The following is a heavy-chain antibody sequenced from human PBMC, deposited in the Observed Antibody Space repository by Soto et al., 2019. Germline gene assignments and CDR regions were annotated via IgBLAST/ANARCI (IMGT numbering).Heavy chain of an antibody. CDR1: GYNFMRYG. CDR2: INGDNGET. J-gene: IGHJ5*02. CDR3: ARWISGGYSDWFDP. V-gene: IGHV1-18*04. D-gene: IGHD1-26*01. Sequence: QVQLVQSGAEVKKPGASVKVSCKASGYNFMRYGFTWVRQAPGQGLEWMGWINGDNGETKYPQKIQGRVTMTTDTSTSTVYMELRSLTSDDTAVYYCARWISGGYSDWFDPWGHGTLVTVSS.